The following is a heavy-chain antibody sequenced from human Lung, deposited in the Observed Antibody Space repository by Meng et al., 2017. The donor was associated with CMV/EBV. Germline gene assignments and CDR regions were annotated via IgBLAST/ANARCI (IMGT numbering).Heavy chain of an antibody. D-gene: IGHD1-1*01. CDR3: AGPDDKGSSPHDPFDI. CDR2: ISSTGYL. CDR1: GASISSNY. V-gene: IGHV4-59*01. Sequence: SXTASGASISSNYWSWSRRPPGKGLECIGSISSTGYLEYSPSLKGRVTISLDTSKNHFSLKLTSVTAADTAMYYCAGPDDKGSSPHDPFDIWGQGTMVXVSS. J-gene: IGHJ3*02.